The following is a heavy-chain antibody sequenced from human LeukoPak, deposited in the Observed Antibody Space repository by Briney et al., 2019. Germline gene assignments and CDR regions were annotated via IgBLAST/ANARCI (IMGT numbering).Heavy chain of an antibody. V-gene: IGHV3-23*01. D-gene: IGHD3-3*01. CDR3: AKDAGDYDFWSGYYAGDY. J-gene: IGHJ4*02. Sequence: GGSLRLSCAASGFTFSSYAMSWVRQAPGKGLEWVSAISGSGGNTYYADSVKGRFTISRDNSKNTLYLQMNSLRAEDTAVYYCAKDAGDYDFWSGYYAGDYWGQGTLVTVSS. CDR1: GFTFSSYA. CDR2: ISGSGGNT.